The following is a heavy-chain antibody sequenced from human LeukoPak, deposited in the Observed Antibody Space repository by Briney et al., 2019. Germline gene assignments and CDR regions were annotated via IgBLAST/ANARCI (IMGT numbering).Heavy chain of an antibody. CDR3: AKRYSYGLEAVAGVN. CDR1: GFTFNNYW. V-gene: IGHV3-23*01. J-gene: IGHJ4*02. D-gene: IGHD5-18*01. CDR2: ISASGHDT. Sequence: GGSLRLSCEASGFTFNNYWMSWVRQAPGKGPEWVSAISASGHDTYYADSVKGRFTISRDNSKNTLYLQMNSLRAEDTAVYYCAKRYSYGLEAVAGVNWGQGTLVTVSS.